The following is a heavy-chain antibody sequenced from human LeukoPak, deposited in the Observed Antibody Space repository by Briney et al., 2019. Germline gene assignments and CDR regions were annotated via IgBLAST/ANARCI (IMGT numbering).Heavy chain of an antibody. V-gene: IGHV3-48*03. J-gene: IGHJ4*02. CDR3: ATFIIGPTIDY. CDR2: ISGSGSTI. CDR1: GFTFSSYE. D-gene: IGHD1-20*01. Sequence: GGSLRLSCAASGFTFSSYEMNWVRQAPGKGLEWGSYISGSGSTIYYADSVKGRFTISRDNAKNSVYLQMNSLRAEDTAVYYCATFIIGPTIDYWGQGTLVTVSS.